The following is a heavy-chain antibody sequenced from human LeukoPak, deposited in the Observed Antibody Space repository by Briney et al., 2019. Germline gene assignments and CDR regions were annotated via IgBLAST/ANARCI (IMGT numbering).Heavy chain of an antibody. V-gene: IGHV1-8*01. CDR3: ARWQWPHYHYYGMDV. CDR1: GYTFTSYD. D-gene: IGHD6-19*01. CDR2: MNPNSGNT. J-gene: IGHJ6*02. Sequence: ASVKVSCKASGYTFTSYDINWVRQATGQGLEWMGWMNPNSGNTGYAQKFQGRVTMTRNTFISTAYMELSSLRSEDTAVYYCARWQWPHYHYYGMDVWGQGTTVTVSS.